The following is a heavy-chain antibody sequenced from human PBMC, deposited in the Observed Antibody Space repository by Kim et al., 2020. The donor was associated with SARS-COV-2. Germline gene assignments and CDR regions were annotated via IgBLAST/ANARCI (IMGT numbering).Heavy chain of an antibody. CDR2: IIPIFGTA. CDR3: ARDCSSTSCYGHYYGMDV. D-gene: IGHD2-2*01. Sequence: SVKVSCKASGGTFSSYAISWVRQAPGQGLEWMGGIIPIFGTANYAQKFQGRVTITADESTSTAYMELSSLRSEDTAVYYCARDCSSTSCYGHYYGMDVWGQGTTVTVSS. V-gene: IGHV1-69*13. CDR1: GGTFSSYA. J-gene: IGHJ6*02.